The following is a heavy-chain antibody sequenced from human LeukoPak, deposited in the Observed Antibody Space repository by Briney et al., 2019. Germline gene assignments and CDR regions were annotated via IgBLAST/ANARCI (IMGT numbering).Heavy chain of an antibody. CDR1: GYSFTSYW. V-gene: IGHV5-51*01. CDR2: IYPGDSDT. Sequence: GESLKISCKGSGYSFTSYWIGWVRQMPGKGLEWMGIIYPGDSDTRYSPSFQGQVTISADKSINTAFVQWSSLKASDTAICYCARRTPEYTNRWYFDLWGRGTLVTVSS. D-gene: IGHD6-6*01. J-gene: IGHJ2*01. CDR3: ARRTPEYTNRWYFDL.